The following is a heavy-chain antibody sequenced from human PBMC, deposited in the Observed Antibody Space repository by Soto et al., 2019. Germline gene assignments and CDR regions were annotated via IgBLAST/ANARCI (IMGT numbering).Heavy chain of an antibody. D-gene: IGHD6-6*01. V-gene: IGHV3-23*01. CDR3: AKKVDLGSSSSGYYNYMDV. CDR2: ITGSGGPT. J-gene: IGHJ6*03. Sequence: GGSLRLSCAASGFTFNNYAMSWVRQAPGKGLEWVSAITGSGGPTYYAVSVRARFTISRDNSKNTLNLKMNSLRAEDTAVYYCAKKVDLGSSSSGYYNYMDVWGKGTTVTVSS. CDR1: GFTFNNYA.